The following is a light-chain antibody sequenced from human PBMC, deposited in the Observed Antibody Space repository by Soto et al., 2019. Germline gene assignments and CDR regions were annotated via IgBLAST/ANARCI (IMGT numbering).Light chain of an antibody. CDR1: SSDIGTYNL. J-gene: IGLJ1*01. CDR3: CSYAGSSPYV. Sequence: QSALTQPASVSGSPGQSITISCTGTSSDIGTYNLVSWYQQHPGKAPKLIIYEGYNRPSGVSHRFSGSRSGNTASLTISGLQAEDESDYHCCSYAGSSPYVFGTGTKVTVL. V-gene: IGLV2-23*01. CDR2: EGY.